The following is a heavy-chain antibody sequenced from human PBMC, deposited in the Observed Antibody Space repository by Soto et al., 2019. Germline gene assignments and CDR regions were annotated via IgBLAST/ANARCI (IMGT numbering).Heavy chain of an antibody. D-gene: IGHD2-15*01. V-gene: IGHV3-53*04. CDR2: IYSGGST. J-gene: IGHJ6*02. CDR1: GFTVSSNY. CDR3: ARGYCSGCSCYDYYYCCMEV. Sequence: GGSLRLSCAASGFTVSSNYMSWVRQAPGKGLEWVSVIYSGGSTYYADSVKGRFTISRHNSKNTLYLQMNSLRAEDTAVYYCARGYCSGCSCYDYYYCCMEVWGQGTTVTVSS.